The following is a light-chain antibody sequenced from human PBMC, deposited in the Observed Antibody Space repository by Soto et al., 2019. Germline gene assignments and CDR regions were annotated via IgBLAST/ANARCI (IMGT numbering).Light chain of an antibody. J-gene: IGLJ2*01. Sequence: QSALTQPASVSGSPGQSITISCTGTSGDVGGYYYVSWYQQHPGKVPKLMMFDVSERPSGVPDRFSGSKSGNTASLSISGLQAEDEADYYCCAYAGSYTVLFGGGTKLTVL. CDR2: DVS. CDR1: SGDVGGYYY. CDR3: CAYAGSYTVL. V-gene: IGLV2-11*01.